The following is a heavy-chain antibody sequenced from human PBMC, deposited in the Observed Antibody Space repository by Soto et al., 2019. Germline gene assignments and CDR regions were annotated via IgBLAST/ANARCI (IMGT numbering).Heavy chain of an antibody. Sequence: ASETLSLTCAVYGGSFSCYYWSWIRQPPGKGLEWIGEINHSGSTNYNPSLKSRVTISVDTSKNQFSLKLSSVTAADTAVYYCARGGXDSSNHYRPHYYYGMDVWGQGTTVTVSS. J-gene: IGHJ6*02. D-gene: IGHD3-22*01. V-gene: IGHV4-34*01. CDR2: INHSGST. CDR3: ARGGXDSSNHYRPHYYYGMDV. CDR1: GGSFSCYY.